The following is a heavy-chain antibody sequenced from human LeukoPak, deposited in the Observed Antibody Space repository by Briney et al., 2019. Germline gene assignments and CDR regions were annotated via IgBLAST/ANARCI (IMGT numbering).Heavy chain of an antibody. CDR1: GGSISSYY. J-gene: IGHJ4*02. D-gene: IGHD3-22*01. Sequence: SETLSLTCTVSGGSISSYYWSWIRQPPGKGLEWIGYIYYSGSTYYNPSLKSRVSISLDTSKNQFSLKLSSVTAADTAVYYCTRENMNYYDSSGYYFSSPTHYWGQGTLVTVSS. CDR2: IYYSGST. V-gene: IGHV4-59*12. CDR3: TRENMNYYDSSGYYFSSPTHY.